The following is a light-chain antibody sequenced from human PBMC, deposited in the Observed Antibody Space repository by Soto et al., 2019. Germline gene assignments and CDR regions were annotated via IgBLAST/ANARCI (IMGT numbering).Light chain of an antibody. V-gene: IGKV2-28*01. J-gene: IGKJ4*01. CDR3: MQALQAPLT. CDR2: LGS. CDR1: QSLLHSNGYNY. Sequence: DIVMTQSPLSLPVTPGEPASISCRSSQSLLHSNGYNYLDWYLQKPVQSPQLLIYLGSNRASGVPDRFSASGSGTDFKLYISRVEADDVGVYYCMQALQAPLTFGGGTKVQIK.